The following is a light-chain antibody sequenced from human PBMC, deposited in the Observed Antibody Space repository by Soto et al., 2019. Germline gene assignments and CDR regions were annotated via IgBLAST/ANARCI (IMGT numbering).Light chain of an antibody. J-gene: IGLJ1*01. CDR3: QSYDSSLTSYV. Sequence: QSVLTQPPSVSGAPGQRVTISCTGSSSNIGAGYDVPWYQQLPGTAPKLLIYDNDNRPAGVPDRFSGSKSGTSASLAITGLQAEDEADYCCQSYDSSLTSYVFGTGTKLTVL. V-gene: IGLV1-40*01. CDR1: SSNIGAGYD. CDR2: DND.